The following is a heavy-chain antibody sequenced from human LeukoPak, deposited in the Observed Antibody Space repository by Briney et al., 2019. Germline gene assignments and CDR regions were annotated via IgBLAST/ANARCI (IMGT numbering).Heavy chain of an antibody. Sequence: ASVKVSCKASGFTFTGYYIHWVRQAPGQGLEWMGWINPKSGGTNYAQMSQVRVTMTRDTSINTAYMELSRLRSDDTAFYYCARVIGFGELSLGYWGQGTLVTVSS. CDR1: GFTFTGYY. D-gene: IGHD3-10*01. J-gene: IGHJ4*02. CDR2: INPKSGGT. CDR3: ARVIGFGELSLGY. V-gene: IGHV1-2*02.